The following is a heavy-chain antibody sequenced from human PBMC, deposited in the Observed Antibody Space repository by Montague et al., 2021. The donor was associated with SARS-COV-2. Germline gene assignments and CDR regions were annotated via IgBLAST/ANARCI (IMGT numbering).Heavy chain of an antibody. D-gene: IGHD6-13*01. CDR3: AGVGRDSSWDEVAFDI. J-gene: IGHJ3*02. CDR1: GGSINRYS. V-gene: IGHV4-59*01. Sequence: SETLSLTCTVSGGSINRYSWTWIRQPPGKGLERIGYIYNSGSTNYNPSLTSRVTISVDTAKNQFSLKLSSVAAAATAVYYCAGVGRDSSWDEVAFDIWGQGTMVAVSS. CDR2: IYNSGST.